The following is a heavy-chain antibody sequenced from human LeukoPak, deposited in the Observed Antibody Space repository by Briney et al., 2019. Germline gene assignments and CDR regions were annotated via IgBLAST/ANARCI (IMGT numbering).Heavy chain of an antibody. J-gene: IGHJ4*02. V-gene: IGHV4-34*01. CDR1: GGSFSGYH. CDR2: INHSGST. CDR3: ARGVTPSLWFGESVGGYLDY. D-gene: IGHD3-10*01. Sequence: SETLSLTCAVYGGSFSGYHWSWIRQPPGKGLEWIGEINHSGSTNYNPSPKSRVTISVDTSKNQFSLKLSSVTAADTAVYYCARGVTPSLWFGESVGGYLDYWGQGTLVTVSS.